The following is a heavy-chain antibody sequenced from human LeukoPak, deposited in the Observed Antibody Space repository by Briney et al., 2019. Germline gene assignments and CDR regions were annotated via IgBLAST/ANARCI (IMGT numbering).Heavy chain of an antibody. CDR2: INHSGST. D-gene: IGHD2-21*02. CDR3: ARGALLNYCGGDCYKIDY. J-gene: IGHJ4*02. V-gene: IGHV4-34*01. Sequence: SETLSLTCAVYGGSFSGYYWSWVRQPPGKGLEWIGEINHSGSTNYNPSLTRGGTISVDTSKKQFSLKLRSVTAADTAVYYCARGALLNYCGGDCYKIDYWGQGTLVTAPS. CDR1: GGSFSGYY.